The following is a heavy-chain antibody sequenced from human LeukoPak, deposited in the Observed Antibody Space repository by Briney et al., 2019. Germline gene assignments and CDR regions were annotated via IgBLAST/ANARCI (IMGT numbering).Heavy chain of an antibody. CDR1: AFIFNNYY. V-gene: IGHV3-11*04. CDR2: ISNSGSTM. CDR3: ARDFPNDCSGGSCYQGVYFDY. D-gene: IGHD2-15*01. Sequence: PGGSLRLSCAASAFIFNNYYMSWIRQAPEKGLGCVSYISNSGSTMFYADSVKGRFTITRDNDNNSLYLQMNSLRAEDTAVYSCARDFPNDCSGGSCYQGVYFDYWGQGTLVTVSS. J-gene: IGHJ4*02.